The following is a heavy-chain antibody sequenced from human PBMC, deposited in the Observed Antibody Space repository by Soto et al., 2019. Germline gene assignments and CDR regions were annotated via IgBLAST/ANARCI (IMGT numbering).Heavy chain of an antibody. Sequence: EVQLVESGGDLVQPGGSLRLSCAASGFSFSGSTVHWVRQASGKGLEWVGRVGSKANNYATIYAASLTGSFIISRDDSKNTAYLEINSLKTEDTAVYYCLPATPYFAYWGQGTLVTVSS. V-gene: IGHV3-73*02. CDR2: VGSKANNYAT. CDR1: GFSFSGST. CDR3: LPATPYFAY. D-gene: IGHD2-15*01. J-gene: IGHJ4*02.